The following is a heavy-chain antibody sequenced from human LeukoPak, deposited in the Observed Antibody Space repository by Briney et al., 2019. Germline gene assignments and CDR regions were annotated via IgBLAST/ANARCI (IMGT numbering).Heavy chain of an antibody. D-gene: IGHD4-23*01. CDR2: INPNSGGT. J-gene: IGHJ6*03. CDR3: ATGGLPYYYYMDV. CDR1: GGTFSSYA. Sequence: ASVKVSCKASGGTFSSYAISWVRQAPGQGLEWMGWINPNSGGTNYAQKFQGRVTMTRDTSISTAYMELSRLRSDDTAVYYCATGGLPYYYYMDVWGKGTTVTVSS. V-gene: IGHV1-2*02.